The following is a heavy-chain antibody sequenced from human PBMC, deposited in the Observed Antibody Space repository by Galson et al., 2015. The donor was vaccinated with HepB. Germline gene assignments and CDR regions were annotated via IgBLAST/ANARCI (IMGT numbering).Heavy chain of an antibody. CDR2: IYPGGSYT. D-gene: IGHD2-15*01. J-gene: IGHJ4*02. V-gene: IGHV5-51*01. Sequence: QSGAEVKKPGESLKISCKGSGYSYTTYWIGWVRQMPGKGLQWMGTIYPGGSYTRYSQSFEGQVTISADKSINTTYLQWSSLEASDTAIYYCVRHPFAAPDFWGQGTLVTVSS. CDR1: GYSYTTYW. CDR3: VRHPFAAPDF.